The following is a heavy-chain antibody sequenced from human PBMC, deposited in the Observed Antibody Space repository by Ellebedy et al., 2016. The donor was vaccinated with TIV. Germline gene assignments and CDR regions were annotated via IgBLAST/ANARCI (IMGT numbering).Heavy chain of an antibody. J-gene: IGHJ4*02. CDR1: GGSISSSRRY. CDR3: AKTQTTYYFDPFDS. CDR2: VYYGGAT. V-gene: IGHV4-39*07. D-gene: IGHD3-22*01. Sequence: SETLSLXCSVSGGSISSSRRYWGWVRQSPGKGLEWISSVYYGGATYYNPSLESRVRVSIDGSRNEISLKLSSVTAADTAVYYCAKTQTTYYFDPFDSWGRGIMINVSS.